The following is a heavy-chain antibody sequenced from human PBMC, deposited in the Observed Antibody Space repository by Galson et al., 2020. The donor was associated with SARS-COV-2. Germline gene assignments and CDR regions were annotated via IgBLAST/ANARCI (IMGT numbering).Heavy chain of an antibody. D-gene: IGHD3-16*01. J-gene: IGHJ6*02. CDR1: GFTIYGNY. CDR3: ARGVGGMDV. CDR2: IYAYSGANT. Sequence: GGSLRLSCAASGFTIYGNYINWVRQAPGKGLEWVSIIYAYSGANTYYADSVKGRFTISRQNSENTVYLQMDSLRVEDTAAYHCARGVGGMDVWGQGTTVIVSS. V-gene: IGHV3-53*04.